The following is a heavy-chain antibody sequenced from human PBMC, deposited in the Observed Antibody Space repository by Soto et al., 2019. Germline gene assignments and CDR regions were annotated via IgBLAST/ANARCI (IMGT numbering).Heavy chain of an antibody. V-gene: IGHV1-18*04. CDR1: GYTFTSYG. J-gene: IGHJ6*02. Sequence: ASVKVSCKASGYTFTSYGISWVRQAPGQGLEWMGWISAYNGNTNYAQKLQGRVTMATDTSTSTAYMELRSLRSDDTAVYYCARDLELRITIFGVVTKYGMDVWGQGTTVTVSS. D-gene: IGHD3-3*01. CDR3: ARDLELRITIFGVVTKYGMDV. CDR2: ISAYNGNT.